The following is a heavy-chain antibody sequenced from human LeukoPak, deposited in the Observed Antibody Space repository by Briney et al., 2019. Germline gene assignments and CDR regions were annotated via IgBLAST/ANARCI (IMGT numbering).Heavy chain of an antibody. Sequence: GGSLRLSCAASGFTVSSNYMSWVRQAPGKGLEWVSVIYSGGSTYYADSVKGRFTISRDNSKNTLYLQMNSLRAEGTAVYYCASLNWGSWYFDLWGRGTLVTVSS. J-gene: IGHJ2*01. CDR2: IYSGGST. CDR1: GFTVSSNY. V-gene: IGHV3-66*01. CDR3: ASLNWGSWYFDL. D-gene: IGHD7-27*01.